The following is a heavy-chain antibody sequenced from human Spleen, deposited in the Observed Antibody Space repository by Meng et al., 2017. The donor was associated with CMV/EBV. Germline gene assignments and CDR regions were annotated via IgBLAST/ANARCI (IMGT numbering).Heavy chain of an antibody. CDR1: GGSFSGYY. CDR3: ARHPPGMGAFDI. Sequence: SETLSLTCAVYGGSFSGYYWSWIRQPPGKGLEWIGEINHSGSTNYNPSLKSRVTISVDTSKNQFSLKLSSVTAADTAVYYCARHPPGMGAFDIWGQGTMVTVSS. CDR2: INHSGST. J-gene: IGHJ3*02. V-gene: IGHV4-34*01. D-gene: IGHD3-10*01.